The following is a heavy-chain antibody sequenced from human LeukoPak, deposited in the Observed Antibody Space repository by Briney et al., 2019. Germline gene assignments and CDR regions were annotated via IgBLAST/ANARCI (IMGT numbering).Heavy chain of an antibody. D-gene: IGHD3-10*01. J-gene: IGHJ6*02. V-gene: IGHV3-11*01. Sequence: PGGSLRLSCAASGFTFSDYYMSWIRQAPGKGRELVSYISSSGSTIYYADSVKGRFTISRDNTKNSLYLQMNSLRAEDTAVYYCARNGSGSYLIYYYYYYGMDVWGQGTTVTVSS. CDR1: GFTFSDYY. CDR2: ISSSGSTI. CDR3: ARNGSGSYLIYYYYYYGMDV.